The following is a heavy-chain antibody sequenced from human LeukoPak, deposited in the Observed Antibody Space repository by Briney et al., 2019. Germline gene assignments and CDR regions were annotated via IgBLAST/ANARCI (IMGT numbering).Heavy chain of an antibody. Sequence: GGSLRLSCAASEFTFSSYAMSWVREAPGQGLEWGSVIDSGGSTYYAASVKGRFTISRDNSKNTLYLQMNSLRAEDTAVYYCARGRFGYYFDYWGQGTLVTGSS. V-gene: IGHV3-53*01. CDR1: EFTFSSYA. CDR2: IDSGGST. CDR3: ARGRFGYYFDY. D-gene: IGHD3-16*01. J-gene: IGHJ4*02.